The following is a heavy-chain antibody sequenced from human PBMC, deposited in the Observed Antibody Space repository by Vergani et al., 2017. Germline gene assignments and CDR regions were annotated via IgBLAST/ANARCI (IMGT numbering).Heavy chain of an antibody. CDR2: INTNTGNP. V-gene: IGHV7-4-1*02. CDR3: AKDTLQAVYFDY. J-gene: IGHJ4*02. Sequence: QVPLVQSGSVLKTPGASEKVSCKASGYTLSRYSIYWVRQAPGQGRVWMGWINTNTGNPAYAQGFRGRLVFSLDTSVHTAYLKINNLKSDVTAVYYCAKDTLQAVYFDYWGQGTLVTGSS. D-gene: IGHD4-11*01. CDR1: GYTLSRYS.